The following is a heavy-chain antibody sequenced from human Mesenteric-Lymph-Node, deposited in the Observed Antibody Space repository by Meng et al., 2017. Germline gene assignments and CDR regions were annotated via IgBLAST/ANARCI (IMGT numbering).Heavy chain of an antibody. J-gene: IGHJ5*02. D-gene: IGHD2-21*01. Sequence: SETLSPTCTVSGGSRTAYYWSWIRQPPGKGLEWIGEINHSGSTNYNPSLKSRVTISVDTSKNQFSLNLNSVTAADTAVYYCARNEGYSLGAWGQGTLVTVSS. V-gene: IGHV4-34*01. CDR3: ARNEGYSLGA. CDR1: GGSRTAYY. CDR2: INHSGST.